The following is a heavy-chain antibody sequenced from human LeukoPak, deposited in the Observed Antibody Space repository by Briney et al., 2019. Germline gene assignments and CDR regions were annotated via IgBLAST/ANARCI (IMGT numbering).Heavy chain of an antibody. D-gene: IGHD5-12*01. CDR1: GGSFSGYY. Sequence: PSETLSLTCAVYGGSFSGYYWSWIRQPPGKGLEWIGEINHSGSTNYNPPLKSRVTISVDTSKNQFSLKLSSVTAADTAVYYCARGSKEGGYTVDYWGQGTLVTVSS. CDR3: ARGSKEGGYTVDY. J-gene: IGHJ4*02. CDR2: INHSGST. V-gene: IGHV4-34*01.